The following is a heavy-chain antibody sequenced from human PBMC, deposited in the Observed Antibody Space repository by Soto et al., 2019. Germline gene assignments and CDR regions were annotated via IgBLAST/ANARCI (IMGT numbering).Heavy chain of an antibody. CDR3: VRDSSLYCPGDRCFRDFDS. D-gene: IGHD2-8*02. CDR1: GDTFSNYS. J-gene: IGHJ4*02. CDR2: IIPLFGTA. V-gene: IGHV1-69*06. Sequence: QVQLVQSGAEVKKPGSSLKVSCKASGDTFSNYSVSWVRQVPGQGLEWLGGIIPLFGTAHYAQRFQDRVTITADTSTTTAYMEMESLGPEDTAMYYCVRDSSLYCPGDRCFRDFDSWGQGTLVTVSS.